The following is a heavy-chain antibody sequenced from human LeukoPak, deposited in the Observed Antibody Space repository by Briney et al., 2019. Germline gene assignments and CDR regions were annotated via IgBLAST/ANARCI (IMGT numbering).Heavy chain of an antibody. D-gene: IGHD2-2*01. CDR2: IIPIFGTA. CDR3: ARSHWLGYCSSTSCFPLGY. Sequence: SVKVSCKASGGTFSSYATSWVRQAPGQGLEWMGGIIPIFGTANYAQKFQGRVTIARDTSASTAYMELSSLRSEDTAVYYCARSHWLGYCSSTSCFPLGYWGQGTLVTVSS. V-gene: IGHV1-69*05. J-gene: IGHJ4*02. CDR1: GGTFSSYA.